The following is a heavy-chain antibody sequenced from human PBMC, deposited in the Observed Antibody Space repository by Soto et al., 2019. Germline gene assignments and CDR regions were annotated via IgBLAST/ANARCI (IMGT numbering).Heavy chain of an antibody. Sequence: PSETLSLTCSVSGGSISSNIYYWGWIRQPPGKGLEWIGSIYYSGRTYYNASLMSRVTMSVDTSKNQFSLKLSSLTAADTAVYYCARHPTAPTHGMDVWGQGTPVTVSS. CDR2: IYYSGRT. CDR1: GGSISSNIYY. V-gene: IGHV4-39*01. J-gene: IGHJ6*02. CDR3: ARHPTAPTHGMDV.